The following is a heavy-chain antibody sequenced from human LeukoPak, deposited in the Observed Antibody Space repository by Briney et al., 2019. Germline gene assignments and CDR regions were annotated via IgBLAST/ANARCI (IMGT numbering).Heavy chain of an antibody. CDR2: FNPENGST. D-gene: IGHD4-11*01. V-gene: IGHV1-18*01. Sequence: ASVKVSCKASGYSFVGYGITWVRQAPGQGLEWMGWFNPENGSTNYAQKVQGRVTMTADTSTSTSYMELRSLRSDDTAVYYCARVRLHDALDIWGQGTMVTVSS. CDR3: ARVRLHDALDI. CDR1: GYSFVGYG. J-gene: IGHJ3*02.